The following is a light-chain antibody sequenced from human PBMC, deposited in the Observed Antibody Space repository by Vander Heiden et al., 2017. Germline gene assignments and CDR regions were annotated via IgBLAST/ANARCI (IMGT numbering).Light chain of an antibody. CDR3: QQSYSTPLT. CDR2: AAS. CDR1: QSIRSY. V-gene: IGKV1-39*01. J-gene: IGKJ4*01. Sequence: DIQMTQSPSSLSASVGDRVTITCRASQSIRSYLNWYQQKPGKAPKLLIYAASSLQSGVPSRFSGSGSGTDFTLTISSLQPEDFATYYFQQSYSTPLTFGGGTKVEIK.